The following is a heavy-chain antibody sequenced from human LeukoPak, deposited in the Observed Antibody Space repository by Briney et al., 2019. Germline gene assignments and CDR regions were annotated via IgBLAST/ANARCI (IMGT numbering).Heavy chain of an antibody. Sequence: KPSETLSLTCTVSGGSISSSSYYWGWIRQPPGKGLEWIGSISYSGSTYYNPSLKSRVTISVDTSKNQFSLQLHSVTAADTAVYYCARDGYSGSDLALWGQGTLVTVSS. CDR2: ISYSGST. CDR3: ARDGYSGSDLAL. D-gene: IGHD5-12*01. CDR1: GGSISSSSYY. V-gene: IGHV4-39*07. J-gene: IGHJ4*02.